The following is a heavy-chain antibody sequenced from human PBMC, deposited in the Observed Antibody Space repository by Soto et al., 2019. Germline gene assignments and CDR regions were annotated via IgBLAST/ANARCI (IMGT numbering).Heavy chain of an antibody. CDR3: ARVDGSGYQPFDY. Sequence: QVQLQESGPGLVKPSQTLSLTRTVSGGSISSGDYYWSWIRQPPGKGLEWIGYIYYSGSTYYNPSLKSRVTISVDTSKNQFSLKLSSVTAADTAVYYCARVDGSGYQPFDYWGQGTLVTVSS. V-gene: IGHV4-30-4*01. CDR2: IYYSGST. D-gene: IGHD3-22*01. J-gene: IGHJ4*02. CDR1: GGSISSGDYY.